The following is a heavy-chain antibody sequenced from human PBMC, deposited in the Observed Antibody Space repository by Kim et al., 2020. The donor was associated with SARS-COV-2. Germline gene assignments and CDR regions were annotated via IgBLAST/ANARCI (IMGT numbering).Heavy chain of an antibody. CDR1: GFTFSSYG. D-gene: IGHD1-26*01. V-gene: IGHV3-30*18. CDR3: AKVRRELYLDWFDP. CDR2: ISYDGSNK. J-gene: IGHJ5*02. Sequence: GGSLRLSCAASGFTFSSYGMHWVRQAPGKGLEWVAVISYDGSNKYYADSVKGRFTISRDNSKNTLYLQMNSLRAEDTAVYYCAKVRRELYLDWFDPWGQGTLVTVSS.